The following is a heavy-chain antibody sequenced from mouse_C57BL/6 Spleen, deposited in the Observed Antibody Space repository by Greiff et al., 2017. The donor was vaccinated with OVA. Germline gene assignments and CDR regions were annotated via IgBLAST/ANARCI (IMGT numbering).Heavy chain of an antibody. D-gene: IGHD1-1*01. CDR2: IYPSSGST. Sequence: VQLQQPGAELVKPGASVKLSCKASGYTFTSYWMPWVKQRPGQGLEWIGDIYPSSGSTNYNEKFKSKATLTVDKSSSTAYMQLSSLTSEDSAVYYCATTRDCGINYEYWGKGTTLTVAS. CDR3: ATTRDCGINYEY. J-gene: IGHJ2*01. CDR1: GYTFTSYW. V-gene: IGHV1-55*01.